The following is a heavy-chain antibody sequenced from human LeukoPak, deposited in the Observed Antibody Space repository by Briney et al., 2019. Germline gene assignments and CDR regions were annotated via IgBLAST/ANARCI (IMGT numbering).Heavy chain of an antibody. D-gene: IGHD4-17*01. CDR1: GFTFSSYG. J-gene: IGHJ4*02. V-gene: IGHV3-23*01. CDR3: AKEIWPTVTTPGHTHFDY. CDR2: ISGSGGST. Sequence: TGGSLRLSCAASGFTFSSYGMSWVRQAPGKGLEWASAISGSGGSTYYADSVKGRFTISRDNSKNTLCLQMNSLRAEDTAVYYCAKEIWPTVTTPGHTHFDYWGQGTLVTVSS.